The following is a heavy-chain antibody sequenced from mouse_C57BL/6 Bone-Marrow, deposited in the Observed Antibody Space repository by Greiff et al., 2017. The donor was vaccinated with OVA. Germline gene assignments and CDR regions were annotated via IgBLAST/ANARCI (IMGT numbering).Heavy chain of an antibody. CDR3: AREGANWGFDY. J-gene: IGHJ2*01. CDR2: IYPRSGNT. CDR1: GYTFTSYG. Sequence: VQLKQSGAELARPGASVKLSCKASGYTFTSYGISWVKQRTGQGLEWIGEIYPRSGNTYYNEKFKGKATLTADKSSSTAYMELRSLTSEDSAVYFCAREGANWGFDYWGQGTTLTVSS. D-gene: IGHD4-1*01. V-gene: IGHV1-81*01.